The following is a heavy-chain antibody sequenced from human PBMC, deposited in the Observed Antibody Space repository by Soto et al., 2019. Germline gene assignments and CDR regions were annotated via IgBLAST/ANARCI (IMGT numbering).Heavy chain of an antibody. J-gene: IGHJ1*01. CDR2: IHYVGSP. V-gene: IGHV4-39*01. CDR1: GGSISSSSYY. Sequence: QLQLQESGPGLVKPSETLSLTCTVSGGSISSSSYYWGWIRQPPGKGLQWIGNIHYVGSPYYNPSLKSRVTISVDTSKTRFSLRLSSVTAADTAVYYCARLGLPSFGLVAYWGQGTLVTVSS. D-gene: IGHD3-10*01. CDR3: ARLGLPSFGLVAY.